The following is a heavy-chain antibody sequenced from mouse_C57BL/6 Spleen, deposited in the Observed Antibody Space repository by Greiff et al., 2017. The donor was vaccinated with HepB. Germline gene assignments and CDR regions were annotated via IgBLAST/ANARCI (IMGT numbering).Heavy chain of an antibody. V-gene: IGHV1-64*01. CDR1: GYTFTSYW. CDR3: ARDGYLYYFDG. J-gene: IGHJ2*01. D-gene: IGHD2-3*01. Sequence: QVQLQQPGAELVKPGASVKLSCKASGYTFTSYWMHWVKQRPGQGLEWIGMIHPNSGSTNYNEKFKSKATLTVDKSSSTAYMQLSSLTSEDSAVYYCARDGYLYYFDGWGQGTTLTVAS. CDR2: IHPNSGST.